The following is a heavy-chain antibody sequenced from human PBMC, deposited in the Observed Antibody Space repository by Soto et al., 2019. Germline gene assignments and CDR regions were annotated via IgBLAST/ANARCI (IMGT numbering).Heavy chain of an antibody. CDR2: ISAYNGNT. V-gene: IGHV1-18*01. CDR3: ARARIYYYDSSGYYSAFNI. D-gene: IGHD3-22*01. Sequence: GASVKVSCKASGYTFTSYGISWVRQAPGQGLERMGWISAYNGNTNYAQKLQGRVTMTTDTSTSTAYMELRSLRSDDTAVYYCARARIYYYDSSGYYSAFNIWGQGTMVTVSS. J-gene: IGHJ3*02. CDR1: GYTFTSYG.